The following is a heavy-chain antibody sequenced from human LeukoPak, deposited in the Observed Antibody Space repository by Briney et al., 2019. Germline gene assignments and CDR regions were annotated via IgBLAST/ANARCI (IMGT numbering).Heavy chain of an antibody. J-gene: IGHJ6*03. V-gene: IGHV5-51*01. Sequence: GESLKISCXGSGYSFTNYWIGWVRQMPGKGLEWMGIIYPGDSDTRYSPSFQGQVTISADKSISSAYLQWSSLKASDTAMYYCAGRGTSSSFDYYYYMDVWGKGTTVTVSS. CDR3: AGRGTSSSFDYYYYMDV. CDR1: GYSFTNYW. CDR2: IYPGDSDT. D-gene: IGHD6-6*01.